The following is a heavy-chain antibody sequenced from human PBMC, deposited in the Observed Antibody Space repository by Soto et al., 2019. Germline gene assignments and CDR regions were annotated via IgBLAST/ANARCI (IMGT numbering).Heavy chain of an antibody. CDR1: GFTFSSYA. CDR3: AKDRSSTSCYSLDY. J-gene: IGHJ4*02. D-gene: IGHD2-2*01. Sequence: EVQLLESGGGLVQPGGSLRLSCAASGFTFSSYAMSWVRQAPGKGLEWVSAINSRGGSTYYADSVKGRFTISRDSSKNTVYPQMKSLRAEDTAVYYCAKDRSSTSCYSLDYWGQGTLVTVSS. CDR2: INSRGGST. V-gene: IGHV3-23*01.